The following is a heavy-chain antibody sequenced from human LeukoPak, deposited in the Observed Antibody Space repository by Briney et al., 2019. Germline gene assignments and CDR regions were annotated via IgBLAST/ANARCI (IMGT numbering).Heavy chain of an antibody. J-gene: IGHJ4*02. CDR1: GFTFSDYY. CDR3: TRQECSGGSCSYVDY. Sequence: GGSLRLSCAASGFTFSDYYMSWIRQAPGKGLEWVSYISSSSSYTNYADSVKGRFTISRDNAKNSLYLQMNSLRAEDTAVYYCTRQECSGGSCSYVDYWGQGTLVTVSS. D-gene: IGHD2-15*01. V-gene: IGHV3-11*03. CDR2: ISSSSSYT.